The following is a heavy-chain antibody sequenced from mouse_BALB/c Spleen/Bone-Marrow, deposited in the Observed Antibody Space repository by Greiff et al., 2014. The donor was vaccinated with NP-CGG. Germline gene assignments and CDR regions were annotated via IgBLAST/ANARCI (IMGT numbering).Heavy chain of an antibody. V-gene: IGHV1S137*01. D-gene: IGHD2-1*01. CDR2: ISTYYGDA. J-gene: IGHJ3*01. CDR3: AREGGNFPWFAY. CDR1: GYTFTDYA. Sequence: VQLQQSGAELVRPGVSVKISCKGSGYTFTDYATHWVKQSHAKSLEWIGVISTYYGDASYNQKFKGKATMTVDKSSSTACMELARLTSEDSAIYYCAREGGNFPWFAYWGQGTLVTVSA.